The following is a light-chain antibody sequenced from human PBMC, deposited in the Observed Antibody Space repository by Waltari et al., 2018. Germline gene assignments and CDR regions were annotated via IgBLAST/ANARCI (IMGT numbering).Light chain of an antibody. CDR3: QQYSGYSGP. Sequence: DIQMTQFPSTRSASGRDRVTITCRASQSISRRLAWYQQKPGKAPKVLIYGPSTLESGVPSRFSGSGSGTEFTLAISSLQPDDFATYYCQQYSGYSGPFGGGTKVEIK. CDR2: GPS. CDR1: QSISRR. J-gene: IGKJ4*01. V-gene: IGKV1-5*01.